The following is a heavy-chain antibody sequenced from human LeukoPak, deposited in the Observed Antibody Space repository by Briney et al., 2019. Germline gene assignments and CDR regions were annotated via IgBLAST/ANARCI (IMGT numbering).Heavy chain of an antibody. Sequence: SETLSLTCAVYGGSFSGYYWSWIRQPPGKGLEWIGEINHSGSTNYNPSLKSRVTISLDTSKNQFSLKLSSVTAVDTAVYYCAREGYCSSTSCHPLWGQGTLVTVSS. J-gene: IGHJ4*02. V-gene: IGHV4-34*01. CDR2: INHSGST. CDR1: GGSFSGYY. CDR3: AREGYCSSTSCHPL. D-gene: IGHD2-2*01.